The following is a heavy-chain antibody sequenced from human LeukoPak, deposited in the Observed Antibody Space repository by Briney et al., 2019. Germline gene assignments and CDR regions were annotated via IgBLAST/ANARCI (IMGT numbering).Heavy chain of an antibody. D-gene: IGHD3-22*01. Sequence: GASVKVSCKPSGYSFTSYDINWVRQATGQGLEWIGWMNPNSGNTGYAQKFQSRVTITINATITTAYMELSSLRSEDTAVYYCARVSANYDSSGYYYNTHYYYMDVWGKGTTVTVSS. V-gene: IGHV1-8*03. CDR2: MNPNSGNT. CDR1: GYSFTSYD. J-gene: IGHJ6*03. CDR3: ARVSANYDSSGYYYNTHYYYMDV.